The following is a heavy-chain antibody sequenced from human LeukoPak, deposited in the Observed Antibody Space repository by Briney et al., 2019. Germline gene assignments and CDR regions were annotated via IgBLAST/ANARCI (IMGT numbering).Heavy chain of an antibody. CDR3: ARVSGTLFDAFDI. CDR2: IYYSGST. CDR1: GGSISSGDYY. J-gene: IGHJ3*02. V-gene: IGHV4-30-4*01. D-gene: IGHD6-25*01. Sequence: SETLSLTCTVSGGSISSGDYYWSWIRQPPGKGLEWIGYIYYSGSTYYNPSLKSRVTISVDTSKNQFSLKLSSVTAADTAVYYCARVSGTLFDAFDIWGQGTMVTVSS.